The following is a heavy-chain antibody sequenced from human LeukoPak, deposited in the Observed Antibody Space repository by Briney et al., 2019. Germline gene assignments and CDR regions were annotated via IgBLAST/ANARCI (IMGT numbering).Heavy chain of an antibody. Sequence: ASVKVSCKASGYTFTSYYMHWVRQAPGQGLEWMGLINPTGGSTGYAQKFQGRVTMTRNTSISTAYMELSSLRSEDTAVYYCARGSSVRDYYMDVWGKGTTVTISS. J-gene: IGHJ6*03. CDR2: INPTGGST. CDR1: GYTFTSYY. CDR3: ARGSSVRDYYMDV. V-gene: IGHV1-46*01. D-gene: IGHD6-19*01.